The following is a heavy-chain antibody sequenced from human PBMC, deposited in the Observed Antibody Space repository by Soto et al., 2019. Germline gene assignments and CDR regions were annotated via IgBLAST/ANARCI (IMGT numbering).Heavy chain of an antibody. CDR1: GFTFRSYA. CDR2: ISYDENNR. Sequence: GGSLRLSCAASGFTFRSYAMHWVRQAPGKGLEWVATISYDENNRYYTDSVKGRFTISRDNSKNTVYLQVNSLRDEDTAVYYCARLHCTSPGCVPLDPWGHGTLVTVSS. D-gene: IGHD2-2*01. CDR3: ARLHCTSPGCVPLDP. V-gene: IGHV3-30-3*01. J-gene: IGHJ5*02.